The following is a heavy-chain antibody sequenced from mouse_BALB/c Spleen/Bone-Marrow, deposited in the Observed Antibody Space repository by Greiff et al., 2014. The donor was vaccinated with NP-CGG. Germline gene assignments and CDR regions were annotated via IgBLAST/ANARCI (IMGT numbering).Heavy chain of an antibody. D-gene: IGHD1-1*01. Sequence: QVQLQQSGAELARPGASVKMSCKASGYTFTSYTMHWVKQRPGQGLEWIGYINPSSGYTNYNQKFKDKATLTADKSSSTAYMQLSSLTSEDSAVYYCARGLYYCGSSSNFDYWGQGTTLTVSS. CDR1: GYTFTSYT. J-gene: IGHJ2*01. V-gene: IGHV1-4*01. CDR3: ARGLYYCGSSSNFDY. CDR2: INPSSGYT.